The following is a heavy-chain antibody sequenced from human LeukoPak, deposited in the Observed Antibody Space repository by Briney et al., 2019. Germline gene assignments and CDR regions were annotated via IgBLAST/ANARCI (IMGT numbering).Heavy chain of an antibody. V-gene: IGHV3-48*01. CDR2: ISSSSSTI. Sequence: PGGSLRLSCAASGFTFSSYSMNWVRQAPGQGLEWVSYISSSSSTIYYADSVKGRFTNSRDNAKNSLYLQMNSLRAEDTGVYYCATVYYDFWSGYPHDAFDIWGQGTMVTVSS. D-gene: IGHD3-3*01. J-gene: IGHJ3*02. CDR3: ATVYYDFWSGYPHDAFDI. CDR1: GFTFSSYS.